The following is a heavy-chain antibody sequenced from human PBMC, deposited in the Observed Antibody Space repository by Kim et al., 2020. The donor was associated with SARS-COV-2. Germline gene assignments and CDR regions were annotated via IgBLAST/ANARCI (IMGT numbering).Heavy chain of an antibody. V-gene: IGHV4-39*01. Sequence: YSNPSLKERVTISVDTSKKQFALRLSSVTAADAAVYYCARHLRNWYFDLWGRGTLVTVSS. CDR3: ARHLRNWYFDL. J-gene: IGHJ2*01.